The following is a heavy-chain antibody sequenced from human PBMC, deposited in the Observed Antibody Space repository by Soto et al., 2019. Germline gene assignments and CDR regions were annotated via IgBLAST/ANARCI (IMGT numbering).Heavy chain of an antibody. Sequence: QVQPVQSGAEVKKPGASVKVSCKASGYTFTSYDISWVRQATGQGLEWMGWMNPNSGNTVYAQKFQGRVTMTRNTSISTAYMELSSLRSEETAVYYCARDKVVGATGNWGQGTLVTVSS. CDR3: ARDKVVGATGN. CDR2: MNPNSGNT. V-gene: IGHV1-8*01. J-gene: IGHJ4*02. D-gene: IGHD1-1*01. CDR1: GYTFTSYD.